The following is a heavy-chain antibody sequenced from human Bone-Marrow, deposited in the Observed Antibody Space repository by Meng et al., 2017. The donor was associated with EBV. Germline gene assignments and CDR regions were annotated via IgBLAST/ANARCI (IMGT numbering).Heavy chain of an antibody. Sequence: VQLVQSGGEVKKPGSSVKVSCKTSGGTFSSDAISWVRQAPGQGLVWLGGLIPMSGAPYYAQNFQGRVTITADESTSTHYMELSNLRSEDTAMYYCASESGRGFTPDYWGQGTLVTVSS. CDR3: ASESGRGFTPDY. D-gene: IGHD3-10*01. J-gene: IGHJ4*02. CDR1: GGTFSSDA. V-gene: IGHV1-69*01. CDR2: LIPMSGAP.